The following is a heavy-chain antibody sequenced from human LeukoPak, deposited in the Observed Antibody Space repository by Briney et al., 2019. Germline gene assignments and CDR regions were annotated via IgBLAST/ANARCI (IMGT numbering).Heavy chain of an antibody. D-gene: IGHD3-10*01. Sequence: GGSLRLSCAASGFTFSSYGMHWVRQAPGKGLEWVAFIRYDGSNKYYADSAKGRFTISRDNSKNTLYLQMNSLRAEDTAVYYCAKDISPYGSGSYSGFDPWGQGTLVTVSS. CDR3: AKDISPYGSGSYSGFDP. V-gene: IGHV3-30*02. CDR1: GFTFSSYG. CDR2: IRYDGSNK. J-gene: IGHJ5*02.